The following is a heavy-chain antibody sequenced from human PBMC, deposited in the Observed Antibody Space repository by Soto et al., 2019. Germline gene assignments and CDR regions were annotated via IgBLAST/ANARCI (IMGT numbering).Heavy chain of an antibody. D-gene: IGHD1-1*01. Sequence: PSETLSLTCAVYGGFVSSGSYYWSWIRQPPGKGLEWIGEMSHSGGTHFNPSLKSRVTISVDTSKNQFSLEMSSVTAADTALYYCARVERGTATTVVDAFDIWGPGTMVTVSS. J-gene: IGHJ3*02. CDR3: ARVERGTATTVVDAFDI. CDR1: GGFVSSGSYY. CDR2: MSHSGGT. V-gene: IGHV4-61*01.